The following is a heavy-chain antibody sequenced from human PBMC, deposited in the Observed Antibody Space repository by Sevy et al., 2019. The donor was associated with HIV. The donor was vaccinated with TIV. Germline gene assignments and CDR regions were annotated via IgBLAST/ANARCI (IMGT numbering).Heavy chain of an antibody. CDR3: ARGVSSWTRSYYYYYGMDV. CDR1: GFTFSSYA. CDR2: ISYDGSNK. D-gene: IGHD6-13*01. Sequence: GGSLRLSCAASGFTFSSYAMHWVRQAPGKGLEWVAVISYDGSNKYYEDSVKGRFTISRDNSKNTLYLQMNSLRAEDTAVYYCARGVSSWTRSYYYYYGMDVWGQGTTVTVSS. V-gene: IGHV3-30-3*01. J-gene: IGHJ6*02.